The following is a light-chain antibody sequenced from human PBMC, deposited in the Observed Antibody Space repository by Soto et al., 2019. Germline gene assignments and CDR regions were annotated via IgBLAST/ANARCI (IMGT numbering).Light chain of an antibody. V-gene: IGLV2-14*01. CDR2: AVS. J-gene: IGLJ1*01. CDR3: SSYTRGSTYV. CDR1: SSDVGGYNY. Sequence: QSVLTQPASVSGSPGQSITISCTGTSSDVGGYNYVSWYQQYPGKAPKLMIYAVSNRPSGISNRFSGSKSGNTASLTISGLQAEDEADYYCSSYTRGSTYVFGTGTQLTVL.